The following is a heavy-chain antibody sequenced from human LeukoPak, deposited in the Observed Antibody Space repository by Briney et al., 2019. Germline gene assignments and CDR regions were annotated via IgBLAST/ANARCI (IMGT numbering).Heavy chain of an antibody. CDR1: GGSFSGYY. J-gene: IGHJ3*01. CDR2: INHSGST. Sequence: SETLSLTCAVYGGSFSGYYWSWIRQPPGKGLEWIGEINHSGSTNYNPSLKSRVTMSIDTSQNQFSLKLSSVTAADTAVYFCARDGNYYDSTGVDAFDVWGQGTMVTVSS. D-gene: IGHD3-22*01. CDR3: ARDGNYYDSTGVDAFDV. V-gene: IGHV4-34*01.